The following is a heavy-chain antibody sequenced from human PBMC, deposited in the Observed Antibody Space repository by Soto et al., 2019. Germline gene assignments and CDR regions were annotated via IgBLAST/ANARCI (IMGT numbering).Heavy chain of an antibody. CDR3: AKDWINNWSFDY. Sequence: QVQVVESGGGVVQPGRSLRLSCAASGFIFRSSGMHWVRQAPGKGLEWVAAISHDGSSKSYGDSVKGRLTISRVTCKNTVSVQMVSLSAEDTAVYYCAKDWINNWSFDYWGQGALFTVSS. J-gene: IGHJ4*02. D-gene: IGHD2-2*03. V-gene: IGHV3-30*18. CDR1: GFIFRSSG. CDR2: ISHDGSSK.